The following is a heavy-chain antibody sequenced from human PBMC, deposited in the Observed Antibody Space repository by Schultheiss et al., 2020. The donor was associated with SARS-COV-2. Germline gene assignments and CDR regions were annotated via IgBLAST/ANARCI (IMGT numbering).Heavy chain of an antibody. V-gene: IGHV1-18*04. J-gene: IGHJ4*02. Sequence: ASVKVSCKASGYTFTGYYMHWVRQAPGQGLEWMGWISAYNGNTNYAQKLQGRVTMTTDTSTSTAYMELRSLRSDDTAVYYCARDMMYTVAGTGRVDYWGQGTLVTVSS. CDR2: ISAYNGNT. D-gene: IGHD6-19*01. CDR3: ARDMMYTVAGTGRVDY. CDR1: GYTFTGYY.